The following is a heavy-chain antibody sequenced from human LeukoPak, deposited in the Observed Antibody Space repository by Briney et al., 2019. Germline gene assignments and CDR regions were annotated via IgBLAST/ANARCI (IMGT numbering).Heavy chain of an antibody. J-gene: IGHJ5*02. CDR1: GFTVSSNY. V-gene: IGHV3-66*01. CDR2: IDSGGST. D-gene: IGHD4-17*01. Sequence: GGSLRLSCEASGFTVSSNYMSWVRQAPGKGLEWVSVIDSGGSTYYADSVKGRFTISRDNSKNTLYLQMNSLRAEDTAVYYCARLYGDYPNWFDPWGQGTLVTVSS. CDR3: ARLYGDYPNWFDP.